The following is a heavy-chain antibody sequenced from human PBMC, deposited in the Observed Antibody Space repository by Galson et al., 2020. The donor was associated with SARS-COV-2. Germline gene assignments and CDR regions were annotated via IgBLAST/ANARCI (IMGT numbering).Heavy chain of an antibody. Sequence: SGPTLVKPTETLTLTCTVSGFSLSNARMGVSWIRQPPGKALEWLAHIFSNDEKSYSTSLKSRLTISKDTSKSQVVLTMTNMDPVDTATYYCARAPERYFDWLPLNYGMDVWGQGTTVTVSS. CDR3: ARAPERYFDWLPLNYGMDV. CDR2: IFSNDEK. CDR1: GFSLSNARMG. J-gene: IGHJ6*02. D-gene: IGHD3-9*01. V-gene: IGHV2-26*01.